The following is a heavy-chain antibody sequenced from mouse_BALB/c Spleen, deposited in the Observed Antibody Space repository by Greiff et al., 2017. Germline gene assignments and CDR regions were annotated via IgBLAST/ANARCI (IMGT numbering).Heavy chain of an antibody. V-gene: IGHV14-3*02. CDR3: ARSTTVVAEDYFDY. CDR2: IDPANGNT. CDR1: GFNIKDTY. D-gene: IGHD1-1*01. J-gene: IGHJ2*01. Sequence: EVQLQQSGAELVKPGASVKLSCTASGFNIKDTYMHWVKQRPEQGLEWIGRIDPANGNTKYDPKFQGKATITADTSSNTAYLQLSSLTSEDTAVYYCARSTTVVAEDYFDYWGQGTTLTVSS.